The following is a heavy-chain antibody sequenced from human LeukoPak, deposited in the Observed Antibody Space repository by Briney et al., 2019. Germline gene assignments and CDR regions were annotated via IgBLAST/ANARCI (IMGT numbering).Heavy chain of an antibody. V-gene: IGHV1-46*01. CDR2: INPSGGST. Sequence: ASVKLSCKASGYTFTGYYMHWVRQAPGQGLEWMGIINPSGGSTSYAQKFQGRVTMTRDTSTSTVYMELSSLRSEDTAVYYCARRSIAAAGATTDAFDIWGQGTMVSVSS. CDR1: GYTFTGYY. J-gene: IGHJ3*02. CDR3: ARRSIAAAGATTDAFDI. D-gene: IGHD6-13*01.